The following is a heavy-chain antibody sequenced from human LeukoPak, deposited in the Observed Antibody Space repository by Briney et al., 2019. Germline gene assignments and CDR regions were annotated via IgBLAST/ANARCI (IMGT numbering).Heavy chain of an antibody. CDR2: INGNSGTT. V-gene: IGHV1-2*02. D-gene: IGHD3-9*01. Sequence: ASVKVSFKASGFTFTDHYMHWVRQAPGQGLEWMGWINGNSGTTFYAQKFQDRITVTSDTSISTMYMELNRLTSDDTAVYYCARDFDWGPDYWGQGTLVAVSS. J-gene: IGHJ4*02. CDR1: GFTFTDHY. CDR3: ARDFDWGPDY.